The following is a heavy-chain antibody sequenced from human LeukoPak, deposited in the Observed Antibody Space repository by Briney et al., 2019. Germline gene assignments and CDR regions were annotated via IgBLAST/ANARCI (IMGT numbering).Heavy chain of an antibody. J-gene: IGHJ4*02. D-gene: IGHD6-13*01. V-gene: IGHV1-8*01. CDR1: GYTFTNYD. CDR2: MDPNSGNT. Sequence: ASVKVPCKASGYTFTNYDINWVRQATGQGPEWMGWMDPNSGNTGYAQKFQGRVIMTRDTSISTAYMELTSLRSEDTAVYYCVRFFSSSWYYLDYWGQGTLVTVSS. CDR3: VRFFSSSWYYLDY.